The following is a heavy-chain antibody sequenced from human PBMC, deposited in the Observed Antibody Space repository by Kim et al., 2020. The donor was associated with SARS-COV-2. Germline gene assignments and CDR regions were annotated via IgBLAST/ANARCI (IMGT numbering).Heavy chain of an antibody. CDR1: GGSISSSSYY. J-gene: IGHJ3*02. CDR3: ARRIVGATWAFDI. D-gene: IGHD1-26*01. Sequence: SETLSLTCTVSGGSISSSSYYWGWIRQPPGKGLEWIGSIYYSGSTYYNPSLKSRVTISVDTSKNQFSLKLSSVTATDTAVYYCARRIVGATWAFDIWGQG. CDR2: IYYSGST. V-gene: IGHV4-39*01.